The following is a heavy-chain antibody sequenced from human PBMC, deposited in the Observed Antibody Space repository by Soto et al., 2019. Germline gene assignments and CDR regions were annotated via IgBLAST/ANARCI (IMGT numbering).Heavy chain of an antibody. CDR3: ARVPPGGYSGYDSAFDI. J-gene: IGHJ3*02. CDR2: ISSSSSTI. Sequence: GGSLRLSCAASGFTFSSYSMNWVRQAPGKGLEWVSYISSSSSTIYYADSVKGRFTISRDNAKNSLYLQMNSLRAEDTAVYYCARVPPGGYSGYDSAFDIWGQGTMVTVSS. V-gene: IGHV3-48*01. D-gene: IGHD5-12*01. CDR1: GFTFSSYS.